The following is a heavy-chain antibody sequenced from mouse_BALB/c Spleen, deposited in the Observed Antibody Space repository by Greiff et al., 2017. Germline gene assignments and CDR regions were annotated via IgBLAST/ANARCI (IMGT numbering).Heavy chain of an antibody. CDR3: ARSRYYGSSYAMDY. J-gene: IGHJ4*01. CDR1: GYSITSDYA. D-gene: IGHD1-1*01. CDR2: ISYSGST. Sequence: EVHLVESGPGLVKPSQSLSLTCTVTGYSITSDYAWNWIRQFPGNKLEWMGYISYSGSTSYNPSLKSRISITRDTSKNQFFLQLNSVTTEDTATYYCARSRYYGSSYAMDYWGQGTSVTVSS. V-gene: IGHV3-2*02.